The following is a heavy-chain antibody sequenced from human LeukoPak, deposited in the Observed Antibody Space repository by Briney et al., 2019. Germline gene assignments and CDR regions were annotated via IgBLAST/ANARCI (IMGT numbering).Heavy chain of an antibody. V-gene: IGHV4-59*08. J-gene: IGHJ4*02. Sequence: SETLSLTCTVSGGSISSYYWGWIRQPPGKGLEWIGYIYYSGSTKYNPSLKSRVTISVDTSKSQFSLKLTSVTAADTAVYYCARLGIGVVPSAMLGDYYFDYWGQGTLVTVSS. CDR2: IYYSGST. CDR1: GGSISSYY. CDR3: ARLGIGVVPSAMLGDYYFDY. D-gene: IGHD2-2*01.